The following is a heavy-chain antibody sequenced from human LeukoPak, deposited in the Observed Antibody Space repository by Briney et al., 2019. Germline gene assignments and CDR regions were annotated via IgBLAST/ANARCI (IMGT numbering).Heavy chain of an antibody. CDR2: IYYSGST. CDR3: ARVDCNSTSCYGWGGFDY. Sequence: PSETLSLTCTVSGGSISSSSYYWGWIRQPPGKGLEWIGSIYYSGSTYYNPSLKSRVTISVDTSKNQFSLKLSSVTAADTAVYYCARVDCNSTSCYGWGGFDYWGQGTLVTVSS. J-gene: IGHJ4*02. V-gene: IGHV4-39*07. D-gene: IGHD2-2*01. CDR1: GGSISSSSYY.